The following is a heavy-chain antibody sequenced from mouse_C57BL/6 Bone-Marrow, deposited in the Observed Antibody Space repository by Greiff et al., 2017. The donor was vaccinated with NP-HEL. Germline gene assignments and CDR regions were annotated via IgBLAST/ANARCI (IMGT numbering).Heavy chain of an antibody. V-gene: IGHV1-55*01. D-gene: IGHD1-1*01. Sequence: QVQLQQPGAELVKPGASVKMSCKASGYTFTSYWITWVKQRPGQGLEWIGDIYPGSGSTNYNEKFKSKATLTVDTSSSTAYMQLSSLTSEDSAVYYCARKRFITTVVRYFEVWGTGTTVTVSS. J-gene: IGHJ1*03. CDR2: IYPGSGST. CDR3: ARKRFITTVVRYFEV. CDR1: GYTFTSYW.